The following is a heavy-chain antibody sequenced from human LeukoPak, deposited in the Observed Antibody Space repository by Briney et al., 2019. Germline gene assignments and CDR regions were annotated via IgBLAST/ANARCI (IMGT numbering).Heavy chain of an antibody. Sequence: GESLRLSCVDSEFTFSRYWMHWVRQVPGEGLVWVSRINTDGSTTNYADSVKGRFTISRDNSKNTLFLQMNNLRVEDMAVLYCAKDWNWAIDYWGQGTLVTVSS. CDR1: EFTFSRYW. J-gene: IGHJ4*02. CDR2: INTDGSTT. V-gene: IGHV3-74*01. D-gene: IGHD1-7*01. CDR3: AKDWNWAIDY.